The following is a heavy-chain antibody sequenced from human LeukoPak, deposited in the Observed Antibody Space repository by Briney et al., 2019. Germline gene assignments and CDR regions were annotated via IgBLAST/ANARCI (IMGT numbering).Heavy chain of an antibody. Sequence: PGGALRLSCSASGFTFSSYAMYWVRQAPGKGLEYVSAITSNGGSTYYADSVKGRFTISRDNFKNTLYLQMSSLRAEDAAVYYCVGFRATAGLYWGQGTLVTVSS. CDR2: ITSNGGST. D-gene: IGHD6-13*01. CDR1: GFTFSSYA. V-gene: IGHV3-64D*06. J-gene: IGHJ4*02. CDR3: VGFRATAGLY.